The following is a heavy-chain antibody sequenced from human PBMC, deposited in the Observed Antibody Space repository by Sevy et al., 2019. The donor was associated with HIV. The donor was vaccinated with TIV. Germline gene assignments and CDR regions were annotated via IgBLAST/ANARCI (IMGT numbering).Heavy chain of an antibody. CDR2: IRYDGSNK. CDR3: AKDRQLAPLYYYGMDV. D-gene: IGHD6-6*01. V-gene: IGHV3-30*02. Sequence: GGSLRLSCAASGFTFSSYGMHWVRQAPGKGLEWVALIRYDGSNKYYADSVKGRFTISRDNSKNTMYLQMNSLRAEDTAVYYCAKDRQLAPLYYYGMDVWGQGTTVTVSS. J-gene: IGHJ6*02. CDR1: GFTFSSYG.